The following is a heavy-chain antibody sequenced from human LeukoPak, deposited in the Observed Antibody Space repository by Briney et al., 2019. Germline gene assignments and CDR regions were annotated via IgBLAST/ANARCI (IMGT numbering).Heavy chain of an antibody. CDR2: IKKDGSEK. V-gene: IGHV3-7*01. D-gene: IGHD5-18*01. J-gene: IGHJ1*01. Sequence: QSGGSLRLSCAASGFTFTDWMTWVRQVPGKGLEWVANIKKDGSEKNYLDSVKGRFIISRDNAKNSLYLQMNDLRAEDTAMYFCVRQIAMVSWGQGTLVTVSS. CDR3: VRQIAMVS. CDR1: GFTFTDW.